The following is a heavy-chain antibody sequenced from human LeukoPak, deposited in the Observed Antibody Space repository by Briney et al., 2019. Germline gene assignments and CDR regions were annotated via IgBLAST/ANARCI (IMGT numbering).Heavy chain of an antibody. CDR2: IYRSGST. V-gene: IGHV4-39*07. D-gene: IGHD1-14*01. CDR3: ARAITSASWWFDP. CDR1: GGSISSSSYY. J-gene: IGHJ5*02. Sequence: SETLSLTCTVSGGSISSSSYYWGWIRRPPGKGLGWIGSIYRSGSTYYNPSLKSRVTISVDTSKNQFSLKVSSVTAADTAVYYCARAITSASWWFDPWGQGTLVTVSS.